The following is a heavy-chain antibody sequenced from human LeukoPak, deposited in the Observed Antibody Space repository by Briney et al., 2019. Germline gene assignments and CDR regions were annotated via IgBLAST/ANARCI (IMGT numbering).Heavy chain of an antibody. CDR3: AKVGTWELQRVFEN. CDR2: VGRDGSEK. J-gene: IGHJ4*02. Sequence: PGGSLRLSCAASGFTFSAYWMTSVRQVPGKRLEWVANVGRDGSEKNYVDSVEGRFTISRDNAKKSLDLEMNSLRVEDTALYYCAKVGTWELQRVFENWGQGTLVTVSS. V-gene: IGHV3-7*01. CDR1: GFTFSAYW. D-gene: IGHD1-26*01.